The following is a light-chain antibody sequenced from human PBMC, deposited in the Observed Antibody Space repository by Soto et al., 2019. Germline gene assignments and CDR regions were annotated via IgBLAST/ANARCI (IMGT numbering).Light chain of an antibody. CDR1: KEIRRD. J-gene: IGKJ1*01. CDR2: AAS. V-gene: IGKV1-17*01. Sequence: DIQMTKSPGCRCAGVGDRVTITCRASKEIRRDVGWYQQKPGKVTKRLIYAASRVQSGGPSRFSCSGSGTEFTLTISSLQPEDFATYSCLQHNSYPRTVGQGTNVDTK. CDR3: LQHNSYPRT.